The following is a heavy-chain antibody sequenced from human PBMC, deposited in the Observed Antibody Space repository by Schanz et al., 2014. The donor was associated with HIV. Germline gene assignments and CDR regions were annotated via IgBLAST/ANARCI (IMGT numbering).Heavy chain of an antibody. CDR2: IYSAGTT. CDR3: AKVAIHSSGWLPFDY. J-gene: IGHJ4*02. D-gene: IGHD6-19*01. Sequence: QLVESGGGLIQPGGSLRLSCVFSGSTVSNNHLSWVRQAPGKGLEWVSIIYSAGTTYYTDSVKGRFTISRDNSKNTLYLQMNSLGAEDTAVYYCAKVAIHSSGWLPFDYWGQGTLVTVSS. V-gene: IGHV3-53*01. CDR1: GSTVSNNH.